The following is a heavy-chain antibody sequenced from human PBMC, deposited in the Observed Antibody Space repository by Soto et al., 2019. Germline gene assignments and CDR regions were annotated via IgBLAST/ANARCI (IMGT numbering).Heavy chain of an antibody. CDR2: AYHNGLT. J-gene: IGHJ4*02. V-gene: IGHV4-4*02. CDR1: GDSITSNVW. D-gene: IGHD2-15*01. Sequence: SETLSLTCAVSGDSITSNVWWSWIRQSPGKGLEWIGEAYHNGLTNYNPSLKSRVTMSTDTSKNQFSLKLTSVTAADTAMYYCARDAALSGEPDRFDYWGQGTLVTVSS. CDR3: ARDAALSGEPDRFDY.